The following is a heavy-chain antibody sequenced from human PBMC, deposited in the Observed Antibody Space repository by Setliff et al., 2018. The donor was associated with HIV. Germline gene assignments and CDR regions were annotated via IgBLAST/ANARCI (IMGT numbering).Heavy chain of an antibody. CDR2: IDTNSGNP. D-gene: IGHD3-16*01. CDR3: AREVLLGDMSFPNN. CDR1: GYIFTDDA. V-gene: IGHV7-4-1*02. J-gene: IGHJ4*02. Sequence: ASVKVSCKTSGYIFTDDAMNWVRQAPGQGLEWMGWIDTNSGNPTYAEDFTGRFVLTVDSSVSTAYLQINDLEIEDTAIYFCAREVLLGDMSFPNNWGQGTLVTVS.